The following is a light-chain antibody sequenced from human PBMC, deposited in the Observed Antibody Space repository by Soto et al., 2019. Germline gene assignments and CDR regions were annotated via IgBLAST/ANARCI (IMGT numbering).Light chain of an antibody. CDR3: QHYYNYPWT. Sequence: AVLLTQSPSSFSASTGDRATITCRASQDIHNYLAWYQQVPGKAPKLLLYAASILQTGVPSRFSGSGSGTDFTLTLDGLPSEDFATYFCQHYYNYPWTFGQGTTVE. CDR2: AAS. CDR1: QDIHNY. V-gene: IGKV1-8*01. J-gene: IGKJ1*01.